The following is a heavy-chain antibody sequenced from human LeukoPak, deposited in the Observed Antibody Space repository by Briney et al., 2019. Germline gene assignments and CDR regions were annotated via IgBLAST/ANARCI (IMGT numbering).Heavy chain of an antibody. D-gene: IGHD1/OR15-1a*01. J-gene: IGHJ3*02. V-gene: IGHV3-23*01. CDR2: ITGNGDGV. CDR3: AKDRDVSHWYKDAFDI. CDR1: GFTFSNYA. Sequence: GGSLRLSCAASGFTFSNYAMSWVRQAPGKGLKWVAAITGNGDGVFYADSVKGRLTISRDNWKNTLYLQMNSLRDEDTAIYFCAKDRDVSHWYKDAFDIWGQGTMVIVSS.